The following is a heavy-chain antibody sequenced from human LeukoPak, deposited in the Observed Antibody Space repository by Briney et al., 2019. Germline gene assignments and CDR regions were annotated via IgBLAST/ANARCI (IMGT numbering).Heavy chain of an antibody. CDR1: GFTFSSYA. CDR3: AKVHHRSSSRGQYFQH. CDR2: ISGSGGST. V-gene: IGHV3-23*01. Sequence: PGGSLRLSCAASGFTFSSYAMSWVRQAPGKGLEWVSAISGSGGSTYYADSVKGRFTISRDNSKNTLYLQMNSLRAEDTAVYYCAKVHHRSSSRGQYFQHWGQGTLVTVSS. J-gene: IGHJ1*01. D-gene: IGHD6-13*01.